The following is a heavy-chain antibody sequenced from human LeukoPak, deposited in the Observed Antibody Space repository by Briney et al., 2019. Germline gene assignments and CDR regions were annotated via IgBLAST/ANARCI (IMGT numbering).Heavy chain of an antibody. V-gene: IGHV3-20*04. D-gene: IGHD6-19*01. CDR1: GFTFDDYG. CDR3: AREMYSSGWLNAFDI. Sequence: GGSLRLSCAASGFTFDDYGMSWVRQAPGKGLEWVSGVNWNGGSTGYADSVKGRFTISRDNAKNSLYLQMNSLRAEDTALYYCAREMYSSGWLNAFDIWGQGTMVTVSS. CDR2: VNWNGGST. J-gene: IGHJ3*02.